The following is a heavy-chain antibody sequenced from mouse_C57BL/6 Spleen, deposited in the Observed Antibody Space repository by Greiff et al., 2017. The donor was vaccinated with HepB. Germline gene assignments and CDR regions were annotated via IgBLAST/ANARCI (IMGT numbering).Heavy chain of an antibody. J-gene: IGHJ2*01. V-gene: IGHV1-26*01. CDR2: INPNNGGT. Sequence: VQLQQSGPELVKPGASVKISCKASGYTFTDYYMNWVKQSHGKSLEWIGDINPNNGGTSYNQKFKGKATLTVDKSSSTAYMELRSLTSEDSAVYYCARAHYGPLDYWGQGTTLTVSS. CDR1: GYTFTDYY. CDR3: ARAHYGPLDY. D-gene: IGHD1-1*02.